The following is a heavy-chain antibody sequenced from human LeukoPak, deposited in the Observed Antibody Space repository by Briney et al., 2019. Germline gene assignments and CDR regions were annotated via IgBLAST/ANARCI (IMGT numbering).Heavy chain of an antibody. CDR1: GGSFSGYY. D-gene: IGHD4-17*01. CDR3: ARVRLRSTYYYYGMDV. Sequence: PSETLSLTCAVYGGSFSGYYWSWIRQPPGKGLEWIGEINHSGSTNHNPSLKSRVTISVDTSKNQFSLKLSSVTAADTAVYYCARVRLRSTYYYYGMDVWGQGTTVTVSS. V-gene: IGHV4-34*01. CDR2: INHSGST. J-gene: IGHJ6*02.